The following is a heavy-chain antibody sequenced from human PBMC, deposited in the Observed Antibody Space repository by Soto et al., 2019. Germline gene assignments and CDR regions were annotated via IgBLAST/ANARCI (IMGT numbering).Heavy chain of an antibody. CDR2: SSYDGSNQ. V-gene: IGHV3-30-3*01. D-gene: IGHD2-15*01. J-gene: IGHJ4*02. CDR1: GFTFSNYP. Sequence: QVQLVESGGGVVQPGRSLRLSCAASGFTFSNYPMHWVRQAPGKGLEWVAVSSYDGSNQYYADSVKGRFTISRDNSKNTMYLQMSSLRAEDTAVYYCAREGDCSGGSWSLFDYWGQGTLVTVSS. CDR3: AREGDCSGGSWSLFDY.